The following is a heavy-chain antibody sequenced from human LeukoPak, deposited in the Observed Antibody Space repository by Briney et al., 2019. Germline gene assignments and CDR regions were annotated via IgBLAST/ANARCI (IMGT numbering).Heavy chain of an antibody. J-gene: IGHJ6*02. CDR2: INPNSGGT. Sequence: ASVKVSCKASGYTFTGYYMHWVRQAPGQGLEWMGWINPNSGGTNYAQKFQGWVTMTRDTSISTAYMELSRLRSDDTAVYYCARGSDSSSWYYYGMDVWGQGTTVTVSS. V-gene: IGHV1-2*04. D-gene: IGHD6-13*01. CDR1: GYTFTGYY. CDR3: ARGSDSSSWYYYGMDV.